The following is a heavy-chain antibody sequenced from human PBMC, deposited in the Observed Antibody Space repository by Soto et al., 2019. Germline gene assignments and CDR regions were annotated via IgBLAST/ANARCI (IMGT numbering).Heavy chain of an antibody. V-gene: IGHV4-30-2*01. CDR2: TYHSGNP. CDR1: GDTISTGGYS. Sequence: SETLSLTSGVSGDTISTGGYSWAWIRQPPGKALEWIGHTYHSGNPNYNPSLKSRVTISVDKSKNQFSLKLNSVTAADTAVYYCAGGPYRSGNHHLNNWGQRVLVTVSS. J-gene: IGHJ4*02. CDR3: AGGPYRSGNHHLNN. D-gene: IGHD3-16*02.